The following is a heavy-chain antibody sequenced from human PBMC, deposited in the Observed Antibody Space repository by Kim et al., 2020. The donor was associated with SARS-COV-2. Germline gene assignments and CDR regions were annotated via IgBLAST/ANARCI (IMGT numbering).Heavy chain of an antibody. CDR2: ISSSSSYI. CDR3: QRQLEPRWGAHEAFDI. D-gene: IGHD1-1*01. V-gene: IGHV3-21*01. J-gene: IGHJ3*02. CDR1: GFTFSSYS. Sequence: GGSLRLSCAASGFTFSSYSMNWVRQAPGKGLEWVSSISSSSSYIYYADSVKGRFTISRDNAKNSLYLQMNSLRAEDTAVYYCQRQLEPRWGAHEAFDIWGQGTMVTVSS.